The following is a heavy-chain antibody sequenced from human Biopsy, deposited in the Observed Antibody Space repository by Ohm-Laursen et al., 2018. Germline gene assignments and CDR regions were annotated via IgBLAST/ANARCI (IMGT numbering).Heavy chain of an antibody. Sequence: SDTLSLTCAVYGGTYSGYYWSWIRQPPWKGLEWIGEVHHDGRANYNPSLKSRVTISGDMSKKQFSLKLSGVTAADTAVYYCARFIVPSLHCSNGVCPIRWFDPWGQGTLVTVFS. J-gene: IGHJ5*02. CDR2: VHHDGRA. D-gene: IGHD2-2*01. CDR3: ARFIVPSLHCSNGVCPIRWFDP. V-gene: IGHV4-34*01. CDR1: GGTYSGYY.